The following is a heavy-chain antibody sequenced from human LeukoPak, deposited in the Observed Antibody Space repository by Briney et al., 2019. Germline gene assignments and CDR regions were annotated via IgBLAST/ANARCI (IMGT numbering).Heavy chain of an antibody. V-gene: IGHV3-49*03. CDR2: IRSKAYGGTT. J-gene: IGHJ4*02. CDR3: TRDQNPLRKITIFASGYDY. CDR1: GFTFGDYA. D-gene: IGHD3-3*01. Sequence: LLGGSLRLSCTASGFTFGDYAMSWFRQAPGKGLEWVGFIRSKAYGGTTEYAASVKGRFTISRDDSKSIAYLQMNSLKTEDTAVYYCTRDQNPLRKITIFASGYDYWGQGTLVTVSS.